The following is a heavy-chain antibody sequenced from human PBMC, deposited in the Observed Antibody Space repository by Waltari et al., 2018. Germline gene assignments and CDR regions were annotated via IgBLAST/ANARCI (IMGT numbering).Heavy chain of an antibody. D-gene: IGHD3-10*01. CDR2: VYVSGST. CDR3: AREPVRGDISAFDN. CDR1: GDSVSSGSYF. V-gene: IGHV4-61*02. Sequence: QVQLQESGPGLVKPSQTLSLTCAVSGDSVSSGSYFWNWIRQAAGKDLAWIGRVYVSGSTNYNPSLKSRGTISLDTSKNQFSLNLRSGTATDTAIYFCAREPVRGDISAFDNWGQGTLVAVSS. J-gene: IGHJ4*02.